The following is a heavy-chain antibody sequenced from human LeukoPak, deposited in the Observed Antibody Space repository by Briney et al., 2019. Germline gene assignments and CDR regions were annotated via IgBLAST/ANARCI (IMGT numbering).Heavy chain of an antibody. CDR1: GFTFSSYS. Sequence: GGSLRLSCAASGFTFSSYSMDWVRQAPGKGLVWVSYIGSSSSNIYYADSMKGRFTISRDNAKNSLYLQMNSLRTEDTAVYYCARDLFEDYYYYGMDVWGQGTTVTVSS. D-gene: IGHD3-16*01. V-gene: IGHV3-48*04. J-gene: IGHJ6*02. CDR2: IGSSSSNI. CDR3: ARDLFEDYYYYGMDV.